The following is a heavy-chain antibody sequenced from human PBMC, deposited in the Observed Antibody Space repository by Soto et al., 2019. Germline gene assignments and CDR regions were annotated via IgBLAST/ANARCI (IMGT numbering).Heavy chain of an antibody. CDR3: ARGVLTTVTTFYY. D-gene: IGHD4-17*01. V-gene: IGHV4-61*01. CDR2: IYYSGST. CDR1: GGSVSSGSYY. Sequence: SETLSLTCTVSGGSVSSGSYYWSWIRQPPGKGLEWIGYIYYSGSTNYNPSLKSRVIISVDTSKNQFSLKLSSVTAADTAVYYCARGVLTTVTTFYYWGQGTLVTVSS. J-gene: IGHJ4*02.